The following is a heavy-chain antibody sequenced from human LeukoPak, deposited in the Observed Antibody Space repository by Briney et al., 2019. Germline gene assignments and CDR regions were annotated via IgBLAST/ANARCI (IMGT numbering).Heavy chain of an antibody. Sequence: SETLSLTCTVSGGSISSGDYYWSWIRQPPGKGLEWIRYIYYSGSTYYNPSLKSRVTISVDTSKNQFSLKLSSVTAVDTAVYYCARDDFDHYFDYWGQGTLVTVSS. CDR2: IYYSGST. D-gene: IGHD3-9*01. CDR3: ARDDFDHYFDY. J-gene: IGHJ4*02. CDR1: GGSISSGDYY. V-gene: IGHV4-30-4*01.